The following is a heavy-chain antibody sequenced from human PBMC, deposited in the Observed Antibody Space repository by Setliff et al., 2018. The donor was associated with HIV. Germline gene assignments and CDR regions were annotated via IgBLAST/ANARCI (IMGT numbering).Heavy chain of an antibody. D-gene: IGHD3-22*01. CDR2: VYFLGNT. CDR3: ARAPANYHDSSGFYFGGDYYFDF. V-gene: IGHV4-39*02. Sequence: ASETLSLTCTVSGASILSSGGFFWGWIRQPPGRGLEWLGTVYFLGNTYLNPSLKSRVAVSVDTSKNHFSLRLTSVTAADTAVYYCARAPANYHDSSGFYFGGDYYFDFWGQGTLVTVSS. J-gene: IGHJ4*02. CDR1: GASILSSGGFF.